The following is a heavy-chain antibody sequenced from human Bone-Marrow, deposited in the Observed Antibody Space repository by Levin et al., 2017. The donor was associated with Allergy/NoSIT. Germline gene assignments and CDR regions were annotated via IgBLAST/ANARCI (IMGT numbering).Heavy chain of an antibody. Sequence: PSETLSLTCNVSGDSISSYYWNWIRQPAGRGLEWIGRIYPSGSTDYNPSFNTRITMSIDTSNTQVSLKLASVTAADSAVYFCSASDLMGSRYWGQGTLVYVSS. CDR1: GDSISSYY. D-gene: IGHD3-10*01. CDR2: IYPSGST. V-gene: IGHV4-4*07. CDR3: SASDLMGSRY. J-gene: IGHJ4*02.